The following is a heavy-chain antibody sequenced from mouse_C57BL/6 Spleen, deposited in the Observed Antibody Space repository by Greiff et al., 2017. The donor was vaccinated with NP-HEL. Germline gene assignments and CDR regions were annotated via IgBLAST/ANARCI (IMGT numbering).Heavy chain of an antibody. Sequence: EVKLMESGDGLVKPGASLKLSCAASGFTFSSYAMSWVRQTPEKRLEWVAYISSGGDYISYAHTVKGRFTLSRDNARNTLYLQMSSLKSEDTAMYYCTSIYYVNYWFAYWGQGTLVTVSA. CDR3: TSIYYVNYWFAY. V-gene: IGHV5-9-1*02. D-gene: IGHD2-1*01. CDR1: GFTFSSYA. J-gene: IGHJ3*01. CDR2: ISSGGDYI.